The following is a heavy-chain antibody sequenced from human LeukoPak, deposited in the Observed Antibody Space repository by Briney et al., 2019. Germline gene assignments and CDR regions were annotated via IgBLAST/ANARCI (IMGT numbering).Heavy chain of an antibody. D-gene: IGHD3-22*01. CDR1: GYTFTSYG. CDR3: AGDRPSTENYYDSSGYWRTYYYYGMDV. J-gene: IGHJ6*02. Sequence: GASVKVSCKASGYTFTSYGISWVRQAPGQGLEWMGWISAYNGNTNYAQKLQGRVTMTTDTSTSTAYMELRSLRSDDTAVYYCAGDRPSTENYYDSSGYWRTYYYYGMDVWGQGATVTVSS. CDR2: ISAYNGNT. V-gene: IGHV1-18*01.